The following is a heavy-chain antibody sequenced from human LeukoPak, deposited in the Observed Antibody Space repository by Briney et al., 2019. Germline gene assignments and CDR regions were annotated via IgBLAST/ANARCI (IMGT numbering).Heavy chain of an antibody. V-gene: IGHV3-30*04. CDR3: ARGGGVPAASYFYAMDV. J-gene: IGHJ6*04. CDR1: GFTFSSYA. D-gene: IGHD2-2*01. CDR2: ISYDGSNK. Sequence: GGSLRLPCAASGFTFSSYAMHWVRQAPGKGLEWEAVISYDGSNKHYADSVKGRFTISRDDSKSTLYLQMNSLRPEDTAVYYCARGGGVPAASYFYAMDVWGKGTTVTVSS.